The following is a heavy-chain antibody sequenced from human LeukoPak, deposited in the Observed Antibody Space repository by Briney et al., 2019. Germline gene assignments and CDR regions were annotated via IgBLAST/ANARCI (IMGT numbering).Heavy chain of an antibody. V-gene: IGHV4-39*01. J-gene: IGHJ4*02. CDR3: AITSSGWYYFDY. D-gene: IGHD6-19*01. CDR1: GGSISSSSYY. CDR2: IYYSGST. Sequence: SETLSLTCTVSGGSISSSSYYWGWIRQPPGKGLEWIGSIYYSGSTYYNPSLKSRVTISVDTSKNQFSLKLSSVTAADTAVYYCAITSSGWYYFDYWGQGILVIVPS.